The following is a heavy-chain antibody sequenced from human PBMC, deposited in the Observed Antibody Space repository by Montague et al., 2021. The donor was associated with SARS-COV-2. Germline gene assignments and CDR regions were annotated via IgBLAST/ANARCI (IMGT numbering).Heavy chain of an antibody. D-gene: IGHD3-10*01. Sequence: SLRLSCAASGFYAMSWVRQAPGKGLEWVSVISGSGGNTYYADSVKGRFTISRDNSMNALYLQMNSLRAEDTAVYYCAKAPTMVRGVYFDYWGQGTLVTVSS. V-gene: IGHV3-23*01. CDR1: GFYA. CDR3: AKAPTMVRGVYFDY. CDR2: ISGSGGNT. J-gene: IGHJ4*02.